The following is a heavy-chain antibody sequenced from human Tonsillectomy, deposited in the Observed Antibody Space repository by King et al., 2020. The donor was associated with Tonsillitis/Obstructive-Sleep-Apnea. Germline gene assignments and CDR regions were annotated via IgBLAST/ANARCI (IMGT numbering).Heavy chain of an antibody. V-gene: IGHV5-51*01. Sequence: QLVQSGAEVKKPGESLKISCKGSGYSFTSYWIGWVRQMPGKGLEWMGIIYPGDSDTRYSPSFQGQVTNSADKSISTAYLQWSSLKASGTAMYYCARRPEVYYYYMDVWGKGTTVTVSS. CDR2: IYPGDSDT. CDR3: ARRPEVYYYYMDV. J-gene: IGHJ6*03. CDR1: GYSFTSYW.